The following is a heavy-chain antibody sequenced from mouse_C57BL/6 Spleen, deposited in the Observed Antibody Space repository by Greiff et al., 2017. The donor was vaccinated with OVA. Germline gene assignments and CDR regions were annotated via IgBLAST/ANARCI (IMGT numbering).Heavy chain of an antibody. D-gene: IGHD1-1*01. CDR3: ARPDYGSSYDWFAY. Sequence: EVQLVESGGGLVKPGGSLKLSCAASGFTFSDYGMHWVRQAPEKGLEWVAYISSGSSTIYYADTVKGRFTISRDNAKNTLFLQMTSLRSEDTAMYYCARPDYGSSYDWFAYWGQGTLVTVSA. CDR2: ISSGSSTI. J-gene: IGHJ3*01. V-gene: IGHV5-17*01. CDR1: GFTFSDYG.